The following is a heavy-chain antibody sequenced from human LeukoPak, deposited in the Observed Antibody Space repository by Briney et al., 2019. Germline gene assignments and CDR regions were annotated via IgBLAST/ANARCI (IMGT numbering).Heavy chain of an antibody. CDR3: ARGDCSSTSCYFFSYWFDP. CDR2: INHSGST. Sequence: SETPSLTCAVYGGSFSGYYWSWIRQPPGKGLEWIGEINHSGSTNYNPSLKSRVTISVDTSKNQFSLKLSSVTAADTAVYYCARGDCSSTSCYFFSYWFDPWGQGTLVTVSS. J-gene: IGHJ5*02. V-gene: IGHV4-34*01. CDR1: GGSFSGYY. D-gene: IGHD2-2*01.